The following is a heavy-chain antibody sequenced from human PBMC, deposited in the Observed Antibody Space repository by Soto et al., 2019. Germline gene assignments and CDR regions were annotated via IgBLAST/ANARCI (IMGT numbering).Heavy chain of an antibody. CDR3: AREEDSSSHYSWDDP. J-gene: IGHJ5*02. V-gene: IGHV1-69*01. CDR1: GGTFSSYT. D-gene: IGHD3-22*01. CDR2: FVPVFGSA. Sequence: QVQLVQSGAEVKKPGSSVKVSCRASGGTFSSYTIVWVRQAPGQGLEWMGGFVPVFGSANIAQKFQGRVTMTAEAATRTSYMELSSLTSEDWVTYHGAREEDSSSHYSWDDPWGQGNRVTVPS.